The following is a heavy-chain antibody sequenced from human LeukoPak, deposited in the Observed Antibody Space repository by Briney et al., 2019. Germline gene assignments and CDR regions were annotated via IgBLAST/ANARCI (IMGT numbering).Heavy chain of an antibody. D-gene: IGHD2-15*01. CDR2: IYYSGST. Sequence: TLSLTCTVSGGSISSGGYYWSWIRQHPGKGLEWIGYIYYSGSTYYNPSLKSRVTISVDTSKNQFSLKLSSVTAADTAVYYCARVRYCSGGSCYHPYYYYYMDVWRKGTTVTVSS. CDR1: GGSISSGGYY. J-gene: IGHJ6*03. V-gene: IGHV4-31*03. CDR3: ARVRYCSGGSCYHPYYYYYMDV.